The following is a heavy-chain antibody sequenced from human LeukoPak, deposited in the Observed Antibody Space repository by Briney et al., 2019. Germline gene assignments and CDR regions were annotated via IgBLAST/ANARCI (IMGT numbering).Heavy chain of an antibody. CDR2: INAGNGNT. D-gene: IGHD6-6*01. J-gene: IGHJ4*02. CDR3: ARGSARRGYFDY. V-gene: IGHV1-3*03. Sequence: ASVKVSYKASGYTFTSYAMHWVRQAPGQGLEWMGWINAGNGNTKYSQEFQGRVTITRDTSASTAYMELSSLRSEDMAVYYCARGSARRGYFDYWGQGTLVTVSS. CDR1: GYTFTSYA.